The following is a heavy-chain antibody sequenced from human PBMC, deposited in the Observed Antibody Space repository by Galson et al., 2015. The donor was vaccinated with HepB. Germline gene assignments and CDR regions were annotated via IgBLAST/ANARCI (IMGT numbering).Heavy chain of an antibody. V-gene: IGHV3-30*18. D-gene: IGHD1-26*01. J-gene: IGHJ4*02. CDR2: IAYDGSNK. CDR1: GFTFSSYG. Sequence: SLRLSCATSGFTFSSYGMHWVRQAPGKGLEWVAVIAYDGSNKYYGDSVKGRFTISRDNSKNTLYLQMNSLRAEDTAVYYCAKVKGVGAPQFYFDYWGQGTLVTVSA. CDR3: AKVKGVGAPQFYFDY.